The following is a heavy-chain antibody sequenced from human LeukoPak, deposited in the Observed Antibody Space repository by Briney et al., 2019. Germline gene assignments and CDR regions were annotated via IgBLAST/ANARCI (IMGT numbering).Heavy chain of an antibody. CDR3: AREGLYYDFWSGYYVDYFNY. V-gene: IGHV4-59*01. CDR2: IYYSGST. D-gene: IGHD3-3*01. Sequence: PSETLSLTCTVSGGSISSYYWSWIRQPPGKGPEWIGYIYYSGSTNYNPSLKSRVTISVDTSKNQFSLKLSSVTAADTAVYYCAREGLYYDFWSGYYVDYFNYWGQGTLVTVSS. J-gene: IGHJ4*02. CDR1: GGSISSYY.